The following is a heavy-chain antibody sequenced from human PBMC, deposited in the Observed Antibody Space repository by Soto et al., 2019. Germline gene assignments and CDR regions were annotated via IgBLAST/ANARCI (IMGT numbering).Heavy chain of an antibody. D-gene: IGHD3-22*01. V-gene: IGHV1-18*01. Sequence: GASVKVSCKASGYTFTSYGISWVRQAPGKGLEWMGWISAYNGNTNYAQKLQGRVTMTTDTSTSTAYMELRSLRSDDTAVYYCARGPYYYDSSGYYLPPDTPLFDSWGQGTLVTVSS. J-gene: IGHJ4*02. CDR2: ISAYNGNT. CDR1: GYTFTSYG. CDR3: ARGPYYYDSSGYYLPPDTPLFDS.